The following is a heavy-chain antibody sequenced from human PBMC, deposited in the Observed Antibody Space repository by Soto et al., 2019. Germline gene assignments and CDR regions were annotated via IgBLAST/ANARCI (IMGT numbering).Heavy chain of an antibody. CDR2: ISGSGDYT. Sequence: EVQLLESGGTLVQPGGSLRLSCAASGFTFSSYAMTWVRQAPGKGLEWVSTISGSGDYTDYADSVKGRFTISRDKSTNTLYLQMNSLRAEDTAVYYCAKTDYGTNSRWLDTWGQGTLVTVSS. V-gene: IGHV3-23*01. J-gene: IGHJ5*02. D-gene: IGHD4-17*01. CDR1: GFTFSSYA. CDR3: AKTDYGTNSRWLDT.